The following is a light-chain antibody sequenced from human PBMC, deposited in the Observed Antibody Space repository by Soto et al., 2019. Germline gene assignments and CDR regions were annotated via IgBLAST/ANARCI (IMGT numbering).Light chain of an antibody. V-gene: IGLV2-14*01. J-gene: IGLJ1*01. Sequence: QSALTQPASVSGSPGQSITISCTGTGSDIGAYNYVSWYQQHPGKAPKLIIHGVTHRPSGVSTRFSASKSAYTASLTISGLQAEDEAEYYCSSYTNINTRACVFGTGTKLTVL. CDR2: GVT. CDR1: GSDIGAYNY. CDR3: SSYTNINTRACV.